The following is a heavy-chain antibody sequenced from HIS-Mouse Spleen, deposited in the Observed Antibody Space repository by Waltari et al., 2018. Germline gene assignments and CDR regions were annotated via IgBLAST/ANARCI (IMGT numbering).Heavy chain of an antibody. Sequence: QVQLVQSGAEVKQPGASVKVSCKASGYTFTGYYMHWGRKAPGQVLEWMGWINPNSGGTNYAQKFQGRVTMTRDTSISTAYMELSRLRSDDTAVYYCARGGMSNSGSYYPFDYWGQGTLVTVSS. V-gene: IGHV1-2*02. J-gene: IGHJ4*02. CDR2: INPNSGGT. D-gene: IGHD1-26*01. CDR1: GYTFTGYY. CDR3: ARGGMSNSGSYYPFDY.